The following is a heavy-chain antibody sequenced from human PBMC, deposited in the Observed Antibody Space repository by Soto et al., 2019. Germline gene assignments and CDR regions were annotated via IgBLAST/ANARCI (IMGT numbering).Heavy chain of an antibody. CDR1: GVSFSGYY. J-gene: IGHJ4*02. CDR3: AGGGGVDGYNYFNY. D-gene: IGHD2-8*02. Sequence: SETLSLTCAVYGVSFSGYYWSWIRQPPGKGLEWIGEINHSGSTNYNPSLKSRVTISVDTSKNQFSLKLSSVTAADTAVYFCAGGGGVDGYNYFNYWGQGTQVTVSS. V-gene: IGHV4-34*01. CDR2: INHSGST.